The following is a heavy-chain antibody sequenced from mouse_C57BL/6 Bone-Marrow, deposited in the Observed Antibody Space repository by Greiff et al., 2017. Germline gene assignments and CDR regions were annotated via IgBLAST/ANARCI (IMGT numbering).Heavy chain of an antibody. CDR3: ARHDDGYFDY. V-gene: IGHV5-6*02. CDR2: ISSGGSYT. CDR1: GFTFSSYG. D-gene: IGHD2-3*01. Sequence: EVMLVESGGDLVKPGGSLKLSCAASGFTFSSYGMSWVRQTPDKRLEWVATISSGGSYTYYPDSVKGRFTISRDNAKNTLYLQMSSLKSEETAMYYCARHDDGYFDYWGQGTTLTVSS. J-gene: IGHJ2*01.